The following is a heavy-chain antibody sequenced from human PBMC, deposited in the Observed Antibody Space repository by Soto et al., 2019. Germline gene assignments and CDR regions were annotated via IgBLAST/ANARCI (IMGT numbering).Heavy chain of an antibody. CDR2: IRSKAYGGTT. V-gene: IGHV3-49*04. CDR1: GFTFGDYA. J-gene: IGHJ4*02. CDR3: TRVVTTVVTPGY. Sequence: EVQLVESGGGLVQPGRSLRLSCIASGFTFGDYAMSWVRQAPGKGLEWVSFIRSKAYGGTTEYAASVEGRFTISRDDSKSIAYLQMNSLTTEDTAMYYCTRVVTTVVTPGYWGQGALVTVSS. D-gene: IGHD4-17*01.